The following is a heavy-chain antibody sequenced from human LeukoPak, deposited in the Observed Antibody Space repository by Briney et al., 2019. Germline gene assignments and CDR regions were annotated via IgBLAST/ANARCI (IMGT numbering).Heavy chain of an antibody. CDR3: AISNPTIYDY. CDR2: IIPIFGTA. J-gene: IGHJ4*02. V-gene: IGHV1-69*13. D-gene: IGHD3-3*01. Sequence: GASVKVSCKASGGTFSNYVINWVRQAPGQGLEWMAGIIPIFGTANYAQKFQGRVTITEDESTKTAFMDLSSLRPEDTAVYYCAISNPTIYDYWGQGTLVTVSS. CDR1: GGTFSNYV.